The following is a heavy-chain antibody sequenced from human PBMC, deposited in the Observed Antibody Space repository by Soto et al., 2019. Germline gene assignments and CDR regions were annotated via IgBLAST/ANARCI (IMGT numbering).Heavy chain of an antibody. CDR3: ASDGGWYVNAFDI. V-gene: IGHV4-30-2*01. Sequence: PSETLSLTCAVSGGSISSGGYSWSWIRQPPGKGLEWIGYIYHSGSTYYNPSLKSRVTISVDRSKNQFSLKLSSVTAADTAVYYCASDGGWYVNAFDIWGQGTMVTVSS. CDR2: IYHSGST. CDR1: GGSISSGGYS. J-gene: IGHJ3*02. D-gene: IGHD6-19*01.